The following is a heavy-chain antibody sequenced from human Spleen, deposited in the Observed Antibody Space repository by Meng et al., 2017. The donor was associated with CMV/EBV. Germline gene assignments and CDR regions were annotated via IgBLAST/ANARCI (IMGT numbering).Heavy chain of an antibody. CDR3: ARAPTYYYDRSGYYLGAEIDY. CDR2: ISYDGTNK. D-gene: IGHD3-22*01. Sequence: GESLKISCAASGFTFSSHWMTWVRQAPGKGLEWVAVISYDGTNKFYADSVKGRFTISRDNSKNTPYLQMNSLRAEDTAVYYCARAPTYYYDRSGYYLGAEIDYWGQGTLVTVSS. CDR1: GFTFSSHW. J-gene: IGHJ4*02. V-gene: IGHV3-30-3*01.